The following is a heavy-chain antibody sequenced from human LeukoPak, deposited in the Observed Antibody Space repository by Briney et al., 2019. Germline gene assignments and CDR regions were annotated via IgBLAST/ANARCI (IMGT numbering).Heavy chain of an antibody. CDR2: ITPSGGT. V-gene: IGHV1-2*02. D-gene: IGHD6-19*01. CDR3: ARPGYRSRYFDY. Sequence: ASVKVSCKASGYTFTSYAIHWVRQAPGQGLEWMGWITPSGGTNYPQKFQGRVAITWDTSITTAYMDLSRLTSDDTAVYYCARPGYRSRYFDYWGHGALVTVSS. J-gene: IGHJ4*01. CDR1: GYTFTSYA.